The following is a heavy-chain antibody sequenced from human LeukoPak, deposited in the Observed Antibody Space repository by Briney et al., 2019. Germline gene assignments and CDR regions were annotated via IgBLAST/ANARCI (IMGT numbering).Heavy chain of an antibody. CDR1: GFTFSSYG. CDR3: ARLVGGYFNNYFDY. J-gene: IGHJ4*02. Sequence: GGTLRLSCAASGFTFSSYGMSWVRQAPGKGLEWVSAISGSGGSTYYADSVKGRFTISRDNSKNTLYLQMNSLRAEDTAVYYCARLVGGYFNNYFDYWGQGTLVTVSP. D-gene: IGHD3-22*01. CDR2: ISGSGGST. V-gene: IGHV3-23*01.